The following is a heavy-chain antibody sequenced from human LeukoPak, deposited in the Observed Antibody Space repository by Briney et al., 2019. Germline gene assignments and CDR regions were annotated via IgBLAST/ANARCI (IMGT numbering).Heavy chain of an antibody. CDR2: ISSSSSYI. V-gene: IGHV3-21*01. Sequence: GGSLRLSCAASGFTFSSYSMNWVRQAPGKGLEWVSSISSSSSYIYYADSVKGRFTISRDNAKNSLYLQMNSLRAEDTAVYYCARAYTYYDSSGYPGYWGQGTLVTVSS. D-gene: IGHD3-22*01. CDR3: ARAYTYYDSSGYPGY. CDR1: GFTFSSYS. J-gene: IGHJ4*02.